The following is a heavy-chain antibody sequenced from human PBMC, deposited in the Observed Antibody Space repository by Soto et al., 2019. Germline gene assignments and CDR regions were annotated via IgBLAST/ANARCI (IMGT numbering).Heavy chain of an antibody. Sequence: GSLRLSCAASDFSLSPYWMHWVRQVPGRGLEWVARLSSDGFGAAYADSVKGRFFISRDIARNTLSLQMDSLRAEDTAVYYCARFNWAYPFDTWGQGTMVTVSS. CDR1: DFSLSPYW. D-gene: IGHD3-16*01. CDR2: LSSDGFGA. V-gene: IGHV3-74*03. J-gene: IGHJ3*02. CDR3: ARFNWAYPFDT.